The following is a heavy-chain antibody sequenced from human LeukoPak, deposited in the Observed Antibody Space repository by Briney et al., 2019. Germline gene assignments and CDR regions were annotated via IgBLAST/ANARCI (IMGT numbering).Heavy chain of an antibody. V-gene: IGHV3-23*01. D-gene: IGHD1-26*01. Sequence: GSLRLSCSASGFTFSSHAMSWVRQVPGKGLEWVSGISGSGGSTYYADSVKGRFTISRDNSKNTLYLQTNSLSAEDTAVYCCAKDRYVGGTYYDYWGQGTLVTVSS. J-gene: IGHJ4*02. CDR2: ISGSGGST. CDR3: AKDRYVGGTYYDY. CDR1: GFTFSSHA.